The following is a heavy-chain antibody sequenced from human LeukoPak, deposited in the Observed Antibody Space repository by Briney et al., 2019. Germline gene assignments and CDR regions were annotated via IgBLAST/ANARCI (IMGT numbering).Heavy chain of an antibody. J-gene: IGHJ4*02. D-gene: IGHD6-19*01. V-gene: IGHV3-30*02. CDR3: ASGDSSGPLYFDY. CDR2: IRFDESRE. CDR1: GFTFSRYG. Sequence: GGSLRLSCEASGFTFSRYGMHWVRRAPGKGLEWVAFIRFDESREFYADSVKGRFIVSRDNSKNTLYLQMYSLKPEDTAVYYCASGDSSGPLYFDYWGQGTLVTVSS.